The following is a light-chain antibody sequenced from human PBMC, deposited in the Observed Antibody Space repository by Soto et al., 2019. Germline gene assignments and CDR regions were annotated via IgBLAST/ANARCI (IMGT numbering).Light chain of an antibody. CDR1: QSVTSNN. V-gene: IGKV3-20*01. CDR3: QQYGTSPWT. J-gene: IGKJ1*01. Sequence: EITLTQSPGTLSLSRGESATLSCSASQSVTSNNLAWYQQKPGQAPRLLFYGAFNRATGIPDRFRASGSGTDFTLTISRLEADDFALYSCQQYGTSPWTFGQGTKVEIK. CDR2: GAF.